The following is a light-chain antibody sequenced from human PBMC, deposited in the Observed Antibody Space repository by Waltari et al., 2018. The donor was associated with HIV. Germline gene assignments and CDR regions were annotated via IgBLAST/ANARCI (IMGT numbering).Light chain of an antibody. CDR1: QSVSSY. J-gene: IGKJ1*01. CDR3: QQANSFPQT. V-gene: IGKV3-11*01. Sequence: EIVLTQSPATLSLSPGERATLSCRASQSVSSYLAWYQQKPGQAPKLLIYDASSMQTGIPSRFSGSGSGTDFTLTISSLQPEDFATYYCQQANSFPQTFGQGTKVEIK. CDR2: DAS.